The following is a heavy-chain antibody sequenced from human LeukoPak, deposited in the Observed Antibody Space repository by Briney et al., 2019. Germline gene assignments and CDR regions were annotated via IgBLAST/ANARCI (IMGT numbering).Heavy chain of an antibody. J-gene: IGHJ4*02. CDR2: ISYGGSKT. V-gene: IGHV3-30*01. D-gene: IGHD1-26*01. CDR1: GFTFSTYA. Sequence: PGGSLRLSCAASGFTFSTYAMHWVRQAPGKGLEWVAIISYGGSKTDYADSVKGRFTISRDNSKNTMYLQMNSLRAEDTAVYYCARDPVSLGVTAADYWGQGTLVTVSS. CDR3: ARDPVSLGVTAADY.